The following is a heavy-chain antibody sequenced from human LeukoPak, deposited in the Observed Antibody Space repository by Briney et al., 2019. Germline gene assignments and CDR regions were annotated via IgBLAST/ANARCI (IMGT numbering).Heavy chain of an antibody. CDR1: GFTFSDYY. J-gene: IGHJ6*02. Sequence: GGSLRLSCAASGFTFSDYYMSWIRQAPGKGLEWVSYISSSGSTIYYADSVKGRFTISRDNAKNSLYLQMNSLRAEDTAVYYCARDTPYGDYPPYYYGMDVWGQGTTVTVSS. V-gene: IGHV3-11*01. CDR3: ARDTPYGDYPPYYYGMDV. CDR2: ISSSGSTI. D-gene: IGHD4-17*01.